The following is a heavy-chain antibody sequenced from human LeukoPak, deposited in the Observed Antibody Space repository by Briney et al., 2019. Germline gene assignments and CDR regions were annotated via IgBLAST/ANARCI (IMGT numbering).Heavy chain of an antibody. J-gene: IGHJ4*02. CDR3: ARWDYNSGWYLDY. CDR2: VNQDGSEK. D-gene: IGHD3-22*01. CDR1: GFTFSSHQ. Sequence: PGGSLRLSCGASGFTFSSHQMTWVRQAPGKGLEWVANVNQDGSEKRYGDSVKGRFSISRDNAKNSLYLQTNTLRAEDTALYYCARWDYNSGWYLDYWGQGTLVTVSS. V-gene: IGHV3-7*03.